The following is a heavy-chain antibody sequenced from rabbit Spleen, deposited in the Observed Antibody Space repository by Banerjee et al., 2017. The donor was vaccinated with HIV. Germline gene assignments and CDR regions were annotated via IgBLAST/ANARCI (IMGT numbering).Heavy chain of an antibody. Sequence: QSLEESGGDLVKPGASLTLTCTASGFTLSSYWICWVRQAPGKGLEWIACIEVGSSDFTYFATWAKGRFTISKTSSTTVTLQVTRLTAADTATYFCARDTGSSFSTYGMDLWGQGTLVTVS. D-gene: IGHD8-1*01. V-gene: IGHV1S40*01. CDR2: IEVGSSDFT. CDR1: GFTLSSYW. J-gene: IGHJ6*01. CDR3: ARDTGSSFSTYGMDL.